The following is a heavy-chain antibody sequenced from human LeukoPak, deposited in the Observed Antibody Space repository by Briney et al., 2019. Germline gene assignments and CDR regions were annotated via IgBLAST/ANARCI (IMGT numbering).Heavy chain of an antibody. Sequence: PSETLSLTCTVSGXSISSYYWSWIRQPPGKGLEWIAYIYYSGSTNYNSSLKSRVTISVDTSKNQFSLKLSSVTAADTAVYYCARTYCSGGSCHFDYWGQGTLVTVSS. J-gene: IGHJ4*02. CDR3: ARTYCSGGSCHFDY. D-gene: IGHD2-15*01. V-gene: IGHV4-59*08. CDR2: IYYSGST. CDR1: GXSISSYY.